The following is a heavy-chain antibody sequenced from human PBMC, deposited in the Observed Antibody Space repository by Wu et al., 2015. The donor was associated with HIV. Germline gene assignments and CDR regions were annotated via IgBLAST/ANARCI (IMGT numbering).Heavy chain of an antibody. CDR1: GGSISSYY. D-gene: IGHD3-10*01. Sequence: QVQLQESGPGLVKPSETLSLTCTVSGGSISSYYWSWIRQPPGKGLEWIGYIYYSGSTNYNPSLKSRVTISVDTSKNQFSLKLSSVTAADTAVYYCARGKSITMVRGAYFDYWGQGTLVTVSS. CDR2: IYYSGST. V-gene: IGHV4-59*01. CDR3: ARGKSITMVRGAYFDY. J-gene: IGHJ4*02.